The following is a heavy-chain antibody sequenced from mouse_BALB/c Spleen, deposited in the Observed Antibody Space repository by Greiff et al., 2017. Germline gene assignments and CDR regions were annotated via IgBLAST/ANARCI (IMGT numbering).Heavy chain of an antibody. CDR3: ARDRGY. Sequence: EVHLVESGGGLVQPGGSLRLSCATSGFTFTDYYMSWVRQPPGKALEWLGFIRNKANGYTTEYSASVKGRFTISRDNSQSILYLQMNTLRAEDSATYYCARDRGYWGQGTSVTVSS. CDR1: GFTFTDYY. V-gene: IGHV7-3*02. CDR2: IRNKANGYTT. J-gene: IGHJ4*01.